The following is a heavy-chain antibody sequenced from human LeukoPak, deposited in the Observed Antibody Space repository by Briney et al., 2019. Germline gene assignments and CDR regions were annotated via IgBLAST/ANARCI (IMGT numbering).Heavy chain of an antibody. CDR3: ARVGKYYYDSSSNYFDY. CDR1: GGSISSSSYY. V-gene: IGHV4-39*07. D-gene: IGHD3-22*01. J-gene: IGHJ4*02. CDR2: IYYSGST. Sequence: SETLSLTCTVSGGSISSSSYYWGWIRQPPGKGLEWIGSIYYSGSTYYNPSLKSRVTISVDTSKNQFSLKLSSVTAADTAVYHCARVGKYYYDSSSNYFDYWGQGTLVTVSS.